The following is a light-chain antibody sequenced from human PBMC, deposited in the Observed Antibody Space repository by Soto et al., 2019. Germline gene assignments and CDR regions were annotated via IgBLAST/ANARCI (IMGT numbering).Light chain of an antibody. CDR2: AAS. CDR1: QSVSSN. Sequence: EIVMTQSPATLSVSPGERATLSCRASQSVSSNLAWYQQKPGQAPRLLIYAASTRATGIPARFSGSGSGTEFTLTISSLQSEDFAVYYCQQYDNWPRTFGQGTKVEI. CDR3: QQYDNWPRT. J-gene: IGKJ1*01. V-gene: IGKV3-15*01.